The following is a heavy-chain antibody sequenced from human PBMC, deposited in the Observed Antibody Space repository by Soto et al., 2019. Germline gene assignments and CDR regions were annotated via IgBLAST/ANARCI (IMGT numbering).Heavy chain of an antibody. CDR1: GFPFSSYW. V-gene: IGHV3-74*01. J-gene: IGHJ4*02. Sequence: EVRLVESGGDLVQRGGSLRLSCAASGFPFSSYWMHWVRHTPGKGLDWVARISGDGVTTYYADSVTGRFTVSRDNAKNTLSLQINGLRAEDTAVYYCARDYYGLLTGYYADYWGQGTLVSVSS. D-gene: IGHD3-9*01. CDR3: ARDYYGLLTGYYADY. CDR2: ISGDGVTT.